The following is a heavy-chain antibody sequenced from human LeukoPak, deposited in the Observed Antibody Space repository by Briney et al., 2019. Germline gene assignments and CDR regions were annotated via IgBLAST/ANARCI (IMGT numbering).Heavy chain of an antibody. CDR2: IKSKTDGGTT. D-gene: IGHD3-10*01. J-gene: IGHJ4*02. CDR1: GFPFSKPW. CDR3: TTAPSDLFGLY. V-gene: IGHV3-15*01. Sequence: GSLRLSRAASGFPFSKPWMSWGPQAPRKGPEVVCRIKSKTDGGTTDYAAPVKGRFTISRDDSKNTLYLQMNSLKTEDTAVYYCTTAPSDLFGLYWGQGTLVTVSS.